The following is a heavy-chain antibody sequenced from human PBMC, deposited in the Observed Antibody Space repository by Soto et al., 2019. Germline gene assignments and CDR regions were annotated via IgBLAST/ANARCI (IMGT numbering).Heavy chain of an antibody. D-gene: IGHD6-19*01. CDR2: IIPIFGTA. CDR3: ASGGSSGCQGPYYYGMDV. J-gene: IGHJ6*02. CDR1: GGTFSSYA. V-gene: IGHV1-69*13. Sequence: SVKVSCKASGGTFSSYAISWVRQAPGQGLEWMGGIIPIFGTANYAQKFQGRVTITADESTSTAYMELSSLRSEDTAVYYCASGGSSGCQGPYYYGMDVWGQGTTVTVSS.